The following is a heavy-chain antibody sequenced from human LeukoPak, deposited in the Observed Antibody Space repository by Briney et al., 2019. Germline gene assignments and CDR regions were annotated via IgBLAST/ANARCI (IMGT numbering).Heavy chain of an antibody. D-gene: IGHD6-6*01. CDR2: IYYSGST. J-gene: IGHJ6*03. CDR3: ARYTSSSGYYYYYMDV. CDR1: GGFISSSSYY. V-gene: IGHV4-39*07. Sequence: PSETLSLTCTVSGGFISSSSYYWGWIRQPPGKGLEWIGSIYYSGSTYYNPSLKSRVTISVDTSKNQFSLILSSVTAADTAVYYCARYTSSSGYYYYYMDVWGKGTTVTVSS.